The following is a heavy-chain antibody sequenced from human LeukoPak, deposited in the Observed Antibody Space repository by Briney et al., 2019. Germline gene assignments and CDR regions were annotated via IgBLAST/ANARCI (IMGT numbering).Heavy chain of an antibody. V-gene: IGHV1-2*02. D-gene: IGHD1-26*01. Sequence: ASVTVSCKASGYTFTAYYMHWVRQAPGLGLEWMGWINPNSGDTKYAQKFQGRVTMTRDTSISTAYMDLSSLRSDDTAFYYCAGDGTTVVGATIPFDYWGQGTLVTVSS. J-gene: IGHJ4*02. CDR1: GYTFTAYY. CDR2: INPNSGDT. CDR3: AGDGTTVVGATIPFDY.